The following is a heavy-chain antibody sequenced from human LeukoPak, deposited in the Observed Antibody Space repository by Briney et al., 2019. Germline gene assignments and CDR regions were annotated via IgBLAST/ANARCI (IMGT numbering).Heavy chain of an antibody. D-gene: IGHD3-10*02. J-gene: IGHJ6*04. CDR2: ISSSGSTI. Sequence: GGSLRLSCAASGFTFSSCEMNWVRQAPGKGLEWVSYISSSGSTIYYADAVKGRFTISRDNAKNSLYLQMNSLRAEDTAVYYCAELGITMIGGVWGKGTTVTISS. V-gene: IGHV3-48*03. CDR1: GFTFSSCE. CDR3: AELGITMIGGV.